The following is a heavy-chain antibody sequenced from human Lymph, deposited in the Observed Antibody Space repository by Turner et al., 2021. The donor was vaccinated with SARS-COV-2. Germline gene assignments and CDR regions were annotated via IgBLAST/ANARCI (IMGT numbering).Heavy chain of an antibody. D-gene: IGHD3-10*01. J-gene: IGHJ4*02. CDR2: ISYDGSNK. CDR3: ARGDYYGSGSFPGKTFDY. CDR1: GFTFSSYA. Sequence: QVSLVESGGGVVQPGRSLRLSCAASGFTFSSYAMYWVRQASGKGLEWVAVISYDGSNKYYADSVKGRFTISRDNSKNTLYLQMNSLRAEDTAGYYCARGDYYGSGSFPGKTFDYWGQGTLVTVSS. V-gene: IGHV3-30-3*01.